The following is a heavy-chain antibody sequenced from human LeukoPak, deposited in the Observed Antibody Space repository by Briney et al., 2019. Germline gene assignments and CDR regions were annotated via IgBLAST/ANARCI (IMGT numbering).Heavy chain of an antibody. CDR3: AKAFGNSDDYYYYMDV. D-gene: IGHD4-23*01. V-gene: IGHV3-23*01. Sequence: GGSLRLSCAASGFTFSSYVMRWVRQAPGKGLEWVSTISGSAGSADYADSVRGRFTISRDNSKNTLSLQMNSLRAEDTAIYYCAKAFGNSDDYYYYMDVWGKGTTVTVSS. CDR1: GFTFSSYV. J-gene: IGHJ6*03. CDR2: ISGSAGSA.